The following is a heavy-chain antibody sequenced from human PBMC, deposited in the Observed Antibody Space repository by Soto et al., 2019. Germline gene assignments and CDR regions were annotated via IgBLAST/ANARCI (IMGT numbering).Heavy chain of an antibody. D-gene: IGHD2-8*02. CDR2: IDSDGSRI. V-gene: IGHV3-74*03. J-gene: IGHJ4*02. Sequence: EVQLVESGGGLVQPGESLRLSCAASGFTFSNYWMHWVRQATGKGLVWVSRIDSDGSRITYADFVKGRFTISRDNAKNTVYLHMNSLTAEDTAVYYCVRTSLVVSVATREDFWGQATLVTVSS. CDR3: VRTSLVVSVATREDF. CDR1: GFTFSNYW.